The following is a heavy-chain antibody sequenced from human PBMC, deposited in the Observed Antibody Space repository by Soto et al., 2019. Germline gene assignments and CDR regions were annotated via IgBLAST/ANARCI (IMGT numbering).Heavy chain of an antibody. V-gene: IGHV4-38-2*01. CDR2: IYHSGGT. CDR3: ARGRGSGHLYD. Sequence: PSETLSLTCVVSGYSISSGQYWGWIRQPPGKGLEWIGNIYHSGGTNYNPSLKSRVTLSVDTSKNQFSLKMSSVTAADTAVYYCARGRGSGHLYDWGQGTLVTVSS. CDR1: GYSISSGQY. J-gene: IGHJ4*02. D-gene: IGHD3-10*01.